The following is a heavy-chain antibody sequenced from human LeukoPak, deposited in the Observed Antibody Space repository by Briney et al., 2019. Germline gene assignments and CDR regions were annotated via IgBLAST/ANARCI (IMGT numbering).Heavy chain of an antibody. CDR2: IYYSGST. V-gene: IGHV4-31*03. CDR3: ARDSPTTGKIDC. J-gene: IGHJ4*02. CDR1: GGSISSGGYY. D-gene: IGHD1-14*01. Sequence: PSETLSLTCTVSGGSISSGGYYWSWIRQHPGKGLEWIGYIYYSGSTYYNPSLKSRVTISVDTSKNQFSLKLSSVTAADTAVYYCARDSPTTGKIDCWGQGTLVTVSS.